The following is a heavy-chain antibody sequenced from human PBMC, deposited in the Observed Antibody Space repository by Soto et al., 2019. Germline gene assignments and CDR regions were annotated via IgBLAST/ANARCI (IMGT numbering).Heavy chain of an antibody. Sequence: SETLSLTCTVSGGSISSYYWSWIRQPAGKGLEWIGRIYTSGSTNYNPSLKSRVTMSVGTSKNQFSLKLSSVTAADTAVYYCARAGNDYDILTGYFYYYGMDVWGQGTTVTVSS. D-gene: IGHD3-9*01. V-gene: IGHV4-4*07. J-gene: IGHJ6*02. CDR3: ARAGNDYDILTGYFYYYGMDV. CDR1: GGSISSYY. CDR2: IYTSGST.